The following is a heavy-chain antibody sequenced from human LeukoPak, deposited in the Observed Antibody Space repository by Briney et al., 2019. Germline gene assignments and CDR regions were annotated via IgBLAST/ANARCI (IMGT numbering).Heavy chain of an antibody. D-gene: IGHD3-10*01. CDR2: VNHSGST. CDR3: ARGRGGSYYGSGSYYKAWYFDL. V-gene: IGHV4-34*01. J-gene: IGHJ2*01. Sequence: SETLSLTCAVYGGSFSGYYWSWIRQPPGKGLEWIGEVNHSGSTNYNPSLKSRVTISVDTSKNQFSLKPSSVTAADTAVYYCARGRGGSYYGSGSYYKAWYFDLWGRGTLVTVSS. CDR1: GGSFSGYY.